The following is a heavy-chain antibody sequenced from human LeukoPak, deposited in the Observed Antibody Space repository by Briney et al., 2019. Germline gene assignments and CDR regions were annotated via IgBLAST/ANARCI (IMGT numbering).Heavy chain of an antibody. J-gene: IGHJ4*02. CDR3: AIDEPNYAPYDFDQ. V-gene: IGHV3-15*01. Sequence: GGSLRLSCAASRFTFTNAWMNWVRQAPGKGLEWVGRIKSKGDGETTDYAAPVKGRFTISRDDSNKMVYLQMNSLKIEDTAVYYCAIDEPNYAPYDFDQSGQGTLVTVSS. CDR1: RFTFTNAW. CDR2: IKSKGDGETT. D-gene: IGHD4/OR15-4a*01.